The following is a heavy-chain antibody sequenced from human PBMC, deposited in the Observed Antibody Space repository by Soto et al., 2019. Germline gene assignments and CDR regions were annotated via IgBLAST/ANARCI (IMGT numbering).Heavy chain of an antibody. CDR2: ISSDGDIT. D-gene: IGHD3-9*01. J-gene: IGHJ5*01. CDR1: GVIFMEYS. CDR3: VKVSQFYDILNGYYSTSLFDS. Sequence: HWESXRICCGSSGVIFMEYSIEVLRQAPGKGRQYVSTISSDGDITYYADSVKGRFTISRDNCKKTLYIQMHSLRTEHPDVYHCVKVSQFYDILNGYYSTSLFDS. V-gene: IGHV3-64*05.